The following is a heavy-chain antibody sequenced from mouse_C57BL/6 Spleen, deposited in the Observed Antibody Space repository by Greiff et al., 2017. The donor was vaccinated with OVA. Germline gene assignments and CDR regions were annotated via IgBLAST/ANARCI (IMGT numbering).Heavy chain of an antibody. J-gene: IGHJ2*01. CDR3: ARGLTTVVADY. D-gene: IGHD1-1*01. Sequence: QVQLKQSGPELVKPGASVKISCKASGYAFSSSWMNWVKQRPGKGLEWIGRIYPGDGDTNYNGKFKGKATLTADKSSSTAYMQLSSLTSEDSAVYFCARGLTTVVADYWGQGTTLTVSS. CDR1: GYAFSSSW. CDR2: IYPGDGDT. V-gene: IGHV1-82*01.